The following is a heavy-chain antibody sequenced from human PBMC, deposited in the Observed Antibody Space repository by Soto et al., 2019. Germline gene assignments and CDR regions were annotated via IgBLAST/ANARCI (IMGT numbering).Heavy chain of an antibody. J-gene: IGHJ4*02. D-gene: IGHD1-1*01. CDR3: ARHRPAGFPEPREGERFAY. CDR1: GGSISSSSYY. Sequence: SETLSLTCTVSGGSISSSSYYWGWIRQPPGKGLEWIGSIYYSGSTYYNPSLKSRVTISVDTSKNQFSLKLSSVTAADTAVYYCARHRPAGFPEPREGERFAYWGQGTLVTVSS. CDR2: IYYSGST. V-gene: IGHV4-39*01.